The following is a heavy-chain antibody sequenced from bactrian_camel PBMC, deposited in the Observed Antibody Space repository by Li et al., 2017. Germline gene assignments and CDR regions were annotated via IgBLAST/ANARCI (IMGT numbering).Heavy chain of an antibody. CDR3: ATDPSRYYGGNY. V-gene: IGHV3S35*01. CDR2: INSGGDST. CDR1: GFTFSSYA. Sequence: VQLVESGGGLVQPGGSLTLSCAASGFTFSSYAMNWVRQAPGKGLEWVSRINSGGDSTYYADSVKGRFTISRDNAKNTVYLQMNSLKSEDTALYYCATDPSRYYGGNYWCQGTQVTVS. J-gene: IGHJ4*01. D-gene: IGHD6*01.